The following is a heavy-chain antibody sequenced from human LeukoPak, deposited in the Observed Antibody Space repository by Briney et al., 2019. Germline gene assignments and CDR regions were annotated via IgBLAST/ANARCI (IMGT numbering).Heavy chain of an antibody. Sequence: ASMKVSCKASGYTFSSYSINWVRQAPGQGLEWMGWISTYNGNTNYAQKLQGRVTMTTDTSTSTAYMELRSLRSDDTAVYYCAKDRWRDGSSSFDNWGQGTLVTVS. CDR2: ISTYNGNT. D-gene: IGHD6-6*01. CDR1: GYTFSSYS. J-gene: IGHJ4*02. V-gene: IGHV1-18*01. CDR3: AKDRWRDGSSSFDN.